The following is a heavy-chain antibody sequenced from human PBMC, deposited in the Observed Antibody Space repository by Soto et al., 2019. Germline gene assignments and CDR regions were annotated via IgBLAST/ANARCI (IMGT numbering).Heavy chain of an antibody. Sequence: GASVKVSCKASGGTFSSYAISWVRQAPGQGLEWMGGIIPIFGTANYAQKFQGRVTITADESTSTAYMELSSLRSEDTAVYYCARAKASMTDYYYGMDVWGQGTTVTVS. CDR2: IIPIFGTA. J-gene: IGHJ6*02. D-gene: IGHD2-21*02. CDR3: ARAKASMTDYYYGMDV. V-gene: IGHV1-69*13. CDR1: GGTFSSYA.